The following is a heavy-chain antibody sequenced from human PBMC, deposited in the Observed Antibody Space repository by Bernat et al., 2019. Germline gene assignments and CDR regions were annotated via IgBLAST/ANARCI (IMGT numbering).Heavy chain of an antibody. CDR3: ARHGLGRKGNWHFDL. CDR1: GGSISGYY. CDR2: IYYSGGT. Sequence: QVQLQESGPGLVKPSETLSLTCTVSGGSISGYYWSWIRQPPGKGLEWIGNIYYSGGTKYNPSLKSRVTISVETSKNQFSRKLSSVTAADTAVYYCARHGLGRKGNWHFDLWGRGTLVTVS. D-gene: IGHD6-19*01. J-gene: IGHJ2*01. V-gene: IGHV4-59*08.